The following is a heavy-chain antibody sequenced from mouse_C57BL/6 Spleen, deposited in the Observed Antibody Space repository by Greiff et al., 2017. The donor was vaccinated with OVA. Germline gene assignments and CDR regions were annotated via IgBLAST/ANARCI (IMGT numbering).Heavy chain of an antibody. CDR3: TRSGYYYGKDY. CDR1: GYAFSSYW. V-gene: IGHV1-80*01. D-gene: IGHD1-1*01. J-gene: IGHJ2*01. Sequence: VQLQQSGAELVKPGASVKISCKASGYAFSSYWLNWVKQRPGKGLAWIGQIYPGDGDTNYNGKFKGKATLTADKSSSTAYMQLSSLTSEDSAFYFCTRSGYYYGKDYWGQGTTLTVSS. CDR2: IYPGDGDT.